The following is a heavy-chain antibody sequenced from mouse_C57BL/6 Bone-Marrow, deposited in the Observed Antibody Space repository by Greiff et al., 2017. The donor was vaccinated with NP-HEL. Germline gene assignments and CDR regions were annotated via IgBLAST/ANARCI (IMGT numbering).Heavy chain of an antibody. D-gene: IGHD4-1*01. CDR2: IDPSDSYT. Sequence: VQLQQPGAELVKPGASVKLSCKASGYTFTSYWMQWVKQRPGQGLEWIGEIDPSDSYTNYNQKFKGKATLTVDTSSRQAYMQLSSLTSEDSAVYYCARERGWDGFDYWGQGTTLTVSS. CDR1: GYTFTSYW. V-gene: IGHV1-50*01. J-gene: IGHJ2*01. CDR3: ARERGWDGFDY.